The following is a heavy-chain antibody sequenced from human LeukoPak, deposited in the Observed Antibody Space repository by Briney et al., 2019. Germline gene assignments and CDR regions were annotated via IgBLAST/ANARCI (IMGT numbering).Heavy chain of an antibody. J-gene: IGHJ6*03. CDR1: GFTFSSYA. CDR3: ARGGYQPYYYMDV. CDR2: ISSSSGYI. V-gene: IGHV3-21*01. Sequence: PGGSLRLSCAASGFTFSSYAMNWVRQAPGKGLEWVSSISSSSGYIFYADSVKGRFTISRDNSKKIVYLQMDSLRVDETAVYYCARGGYQPYYYMDVWGKGTTVTVSS. D-gene: IGHD2-2*01.